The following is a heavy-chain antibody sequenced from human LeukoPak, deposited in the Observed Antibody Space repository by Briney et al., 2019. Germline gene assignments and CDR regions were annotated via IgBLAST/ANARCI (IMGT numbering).Heavy chain of an antibody. Sequence: PGGSLRLSCVASGFTFSRFEMNWVRQAPGKGLEWISHISTGTYIAYTDSVKGRFTISRDNAKNSLFLQMNSLRAEDTAVYYCTRVQDREASATVVGDYWGQGTLVTVSS. CDR2: ISTGTYI. J-gene: IGHJ4*02. CDR1: GFTFSRFE. CDR3: TRVQDREASATVVGDY. V-gene: IGHV3-48*03. D-gene: IGHD4-23*01.